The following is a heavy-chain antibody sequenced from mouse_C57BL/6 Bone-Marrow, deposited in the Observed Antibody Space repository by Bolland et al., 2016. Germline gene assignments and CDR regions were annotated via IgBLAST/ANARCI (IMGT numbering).Heavy chain of an antibody. CDR3: ARLGDGQEYFDV. D-gene: IGHD1-1*01. Sequence: GSSTIYYADTVKGRFTISRDNAKNTLFLQMTSLRSEDTARYYCARLGDGQEYFDVWGQGTS. V-gene: IGHV5-17*01. J-gene: IGHJ4*01. CDR2: GSSTI.